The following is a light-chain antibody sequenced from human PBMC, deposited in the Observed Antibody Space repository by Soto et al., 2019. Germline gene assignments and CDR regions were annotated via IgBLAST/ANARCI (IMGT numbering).Light chain of an antibody. Sequence: IQLTQSPSSLSASVGDRVTITCRASQGISSYVAWYQQKPGKAPKLLIYAASTLQSGGPSRFSGSGSGTDFTLTTSSLQPEDFAPYYYQQLNGWWTVGQGTKVDIK. J-gene: IGKJ1*01. CDR1: QGISSY. V-gene: IGKV1-9*01. CDR2: AAS. CDR3: QQLNGWWT.